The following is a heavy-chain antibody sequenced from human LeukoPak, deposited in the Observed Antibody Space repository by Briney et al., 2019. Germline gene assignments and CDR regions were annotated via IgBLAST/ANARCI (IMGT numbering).Heavy chain of an antibody. J-gene: IGHJ6*03. Sequence: ASVKVSCKVSGYTLTELSMHWVRQAPGKGLEWMGGFDPEDGETIYAQKFQGRVTITADKSTSTAYMELSSLRSEDTAVYYCARVRSDYYDSSGYYFHYYYMDVWGKGTTVTVSS. CDR2: FDPEDGET. CDR3: ARVRSDYYDSSGYYFHYYYMDV. V-gene: IGHV1-24*01. D-gene: IGHD3-22*01. CDR1: GYTLTELS.